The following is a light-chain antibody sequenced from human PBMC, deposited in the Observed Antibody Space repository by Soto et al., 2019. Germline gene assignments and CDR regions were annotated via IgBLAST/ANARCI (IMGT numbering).Light chain of an antibody. Sequence: ERVLTQSPGTLSLSPGERATLSCRASQSVSSSYLAWYQQKPGQAPRLLIYGASSRATGIPDRFSGSGSGTDFTLTISRLEPEDFAVYFCQQYGSSPTTFGQGTKV. J-gene: IGKJ1*01. V-gene: IGKV3-20*01. CDR3: QQYGSSPTT. CDR2: GAS. CDR1: QSVSSSY.